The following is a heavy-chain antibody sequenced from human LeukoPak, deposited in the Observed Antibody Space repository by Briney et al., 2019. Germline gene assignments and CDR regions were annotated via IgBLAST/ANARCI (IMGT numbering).Heavy chain of an antibody. Sequence: TETLSLTCAVYGGSFSGYYWSWIRQPPGKGLEWIGEINHSGSTNYNPSLKSRVTISVDTSKNQFSLKLSSVTAADTAVYYCASATVTTGGRFDYWGQGTLLTVSS. CDR3: ASATVTTGGRFDY. D-gene: IGHD4-17*01. J-gene: IGHJ4*02. CDR1: GGSFSGYY. V-gene: IGHV4-34*01. CDR2: INHSGST.